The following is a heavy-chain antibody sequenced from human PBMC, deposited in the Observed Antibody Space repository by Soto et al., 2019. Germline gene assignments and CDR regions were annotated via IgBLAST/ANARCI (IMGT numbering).Heavy chain of an antibody. CDR2: ISSSSSYI. CDR1: GFTFSSYS. CDR3: AREPGIAVAGPTDAFDI. Sequence: GGSLRLSCAASGFTFSSYSMNWVRQAPGKGLEWVSSISSSSSYIYYADSVKGRFTISRDNAKNSLYLQMNSLRAEDTAVYYCAREPGIAVAGPTDAFDIWGQGTMVTVSS. V-gene: IGHV3-21*01. D-gene: IGHD6-19*01. J-gene: IGHJ3*02.